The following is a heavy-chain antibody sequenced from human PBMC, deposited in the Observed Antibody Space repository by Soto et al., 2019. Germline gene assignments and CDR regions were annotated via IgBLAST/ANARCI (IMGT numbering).Heavy chain of an antibody. CDR1: GYTFTSYY. J-gene: IGHJ4*02. D-gene: IGHD6-19*01. CDR3: ARDIREGSGWSTNFDY. Sequence: ASVKVSCKASGYTFTSYYMHWARQAPGQGLEWMGIINPSGGTTRHAQKFQGRVTMARDTSTKTVYMELSSLTSEDTAMYYCARDIREGSGWSTNFDYWGQGTQVTVSS. V-gene: IGHV1-46*01. CDR2: INPSGGTT.